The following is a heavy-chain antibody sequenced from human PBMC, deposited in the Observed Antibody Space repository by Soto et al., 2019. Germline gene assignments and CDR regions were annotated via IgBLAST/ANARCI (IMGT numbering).Heavy chain of an antibody. CDR1: AYSFTSYW. Sequence: PXXSLKISCKASAYSFTSYWIGWVRQMPGKGLEWMALXYPGDXDTRYSKSFQXXVTISADXXISNDYLQWSSLKASDTAVYYCARHNEEVAATYWGQGTLVTVSS. CDR3: ARHNEEVAATY. CDR2: XYPGDXDT. D-gene: IGHD6-19*01. J-gene: IGHJ4*02. V-gene: IGHV5-51*01.